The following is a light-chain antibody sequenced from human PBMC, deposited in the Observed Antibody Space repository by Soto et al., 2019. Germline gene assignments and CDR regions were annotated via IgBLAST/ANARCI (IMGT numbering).Light chain of an antibody. CDR3: QQANSFPLT. J-gene: IGKJ5*01. CDR2: AAS. V-gene: IGKV1-12*01. CDR1: QDIGGM. Sequence: IPMAQCPSSLSASXGDRITIPCRARQDIGGMLARFQQKPRKAPQYXXQAASILQTGVPSRFSGSGSATDFTPPISSLQPEDFATYYGQQANSFPLTFGQGTRLEIK.